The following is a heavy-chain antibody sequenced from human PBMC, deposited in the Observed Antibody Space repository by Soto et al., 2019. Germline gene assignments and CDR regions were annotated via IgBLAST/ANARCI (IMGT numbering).Heavy chain of an antibody. Sequence: KPSETLSLTCAVYGGSFSGYYWSWIRQPPGKGLEWIGEINHSGSTNYNPSLKSRVTISVDTSKNQFSLKLSSVTAADTAVYYCARGRAQYQLPYYYYYMDVWGKGTTVTVSS. J-gene: IGHJ6*03. CDR3: ARGRAQYQLPYYYYYMDV. D-gene: IGHD2-2*01. CDR1: GGSFSGYY. CDR2: INHSGST. V-gene: IGHV4-34*01.